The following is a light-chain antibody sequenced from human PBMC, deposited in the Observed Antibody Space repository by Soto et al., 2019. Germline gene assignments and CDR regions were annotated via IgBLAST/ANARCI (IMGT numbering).Light chain of an antibody. CDR3: QQYDNLPIT. CDR2: AAS. V-gene: IGKV1-8*01. CDR1: QGISSY. J-gene: IGKJ5*01. Sequence: AIRMTQSPSSLSASPGDRVTITCGASQGISSYLAWYQQKPGKSPKLLXYAASTLQSGVPSRFSGSGSGTDFTLSISCLQSEDIATYYCQQYDNLPITVGQGTRLEIK.